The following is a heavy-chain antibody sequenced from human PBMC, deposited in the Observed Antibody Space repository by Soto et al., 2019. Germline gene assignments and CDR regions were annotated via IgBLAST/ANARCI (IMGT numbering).Heavy chain of an antibody. CDR2: IKQDGSEK. CDR1: GFTFSSYW. Sequence: PGGSLRLSCAASGFTFSSYWMSWVRQAPGKGLEWVANIKQDGSEKYYVDSVKGRFTISRDNAKNSLYLQMNSLRAEDTAAYYCARDGAPTYYDFWSGYSNWFDPWGQGTLVTVSS. J-gene: IGHJ5*02. V-gene: IGHV3-7*03. D-gene: IGHD3-3*01. CDR3: ARDGAPTYYDFWSGYSNWFDP.